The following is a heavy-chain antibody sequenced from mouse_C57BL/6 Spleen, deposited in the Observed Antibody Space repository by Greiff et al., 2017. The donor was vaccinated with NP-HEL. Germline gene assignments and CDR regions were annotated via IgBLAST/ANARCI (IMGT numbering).Heavy chain of an antibody. J-gene: IGHJ2*01. CDR1: GYTFTSYW. Sequence: QVQLQQPGAELVMPGASVKLSCKASGYTFTSYWMHWVKQRPGQGLEWIGEIDPSDSYTNYNQKFKGKSTLTVDKSSSTAYMQLSSLTSEDSAVYYCARNYYGSSYGLFDYWGQGTTLTVSS. CDR3: ARNYYGSSYGLFDY. CDR2: IDPSDSYT. D-gene: IGHD1-1*01. V-gene: IGHV1-69*01.